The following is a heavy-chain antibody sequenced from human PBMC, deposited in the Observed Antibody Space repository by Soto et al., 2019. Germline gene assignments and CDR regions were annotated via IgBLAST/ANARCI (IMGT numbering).Heavy chain of an antibody. Sequence: EVQLVESGGGLVRPGGSLRLSCAASGFTFSRHIMHWVRQTPGKGLEWISFINSGGSSIKYADSVKGRFTISRDGAKNSLYLQMTSLSADDTAVYSCARAKYYFGSGGLRKLDTWGQGTVVTVSS. CDR1: GFTFSRHI. CDR3: ARAKYYFGSGGLRKLDT. CDR2: INSGGSSI. V-gene: IGHV3-21*05. D-gene: IGHD3-10*01. J-gene: IGHJ5*02.